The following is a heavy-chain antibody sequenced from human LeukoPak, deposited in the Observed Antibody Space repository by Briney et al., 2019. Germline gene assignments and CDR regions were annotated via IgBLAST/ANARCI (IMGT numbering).Heavy chain of an antibody. D-gene: IGHD3-16*02. CDR2: MNPNSGNT. J-gene: IGHJ4*02. V-gene: IGHV1-8*01. Sequence: EASVKVSCKASGYTFTSYDINWVRQATGQGLEWMGWMNPNSGNTGYAQKFQGRVTMTRNTSISTAYMELSSLRSEDTAVYYCARVLATSWVGLRLGELSPPFDYWGQGTLVTVSS. CDR3: ARVLATSWVGLRLGELSPPFDY. CDR1: GYTFTSYD.